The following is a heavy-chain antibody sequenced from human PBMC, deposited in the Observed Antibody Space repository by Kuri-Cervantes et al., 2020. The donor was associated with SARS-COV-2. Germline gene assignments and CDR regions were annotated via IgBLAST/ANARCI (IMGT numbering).Heavy chain of an antibody. CDR1: GFTFSGSA. CDR2: IRSKANSYAT. D-gene: IGHD6-13*01. CDR3: AKGYLVSSWIVDY. V-gene: IGHV3-73*01. J-gene: IGHJ4*02. Sequence: GESLKISCAASGFTFSGSAMHWVRQASGKGLEWVGRIRSKANSYATAYAASVKGRFTISRDNAKNSLYLQMNSLRAEDTALYYCAKGYLVSSWIVDYWGQGTLVTVSS.